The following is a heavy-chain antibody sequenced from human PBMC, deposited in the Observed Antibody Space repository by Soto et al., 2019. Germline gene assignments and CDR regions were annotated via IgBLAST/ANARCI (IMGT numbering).Heavy chain of an antibody. V-gene: IGHV3-11*01. J-gene: IGHJ3*02. D-gene: IGHD3-22*01. CDR1: GFTFSDYY. CDR2: ISSSGSTI. CDR3: ARPYYDSSGYSFWAFDI. Sequence: PGGSLRLSCAASGFTFSDYYMSWIRRAQGKGLEWVSYISSSGSTIDYADSVKGRFTISRDNAKNSLYLQMNSLRAEDTAVYYCARPYYDSSGYSFWAFDIWGQGTMVTVSS.